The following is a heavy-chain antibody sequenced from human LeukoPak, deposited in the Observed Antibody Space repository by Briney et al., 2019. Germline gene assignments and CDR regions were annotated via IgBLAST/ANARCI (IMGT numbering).Heavy chain of an antibody. V-gene: IGHV3-21*01. Sequence: GGSLRLSCAASGFTFSSYSMNWVRQPPGKGLEWVSSISSSSSYIYYADSVKGRFTISRDNAKNSLYLQMNSLRAEDTAVYYCARGMRGSPRNDAFDIWGQGTMVTVSS. J-gene: IGHJ3*02. CDR3: ARGMRGSPRNDAFDI. CDR2: ISSSSSYI. CDR1: GFTFSSYS. D-gene: IGHD1-26*01.